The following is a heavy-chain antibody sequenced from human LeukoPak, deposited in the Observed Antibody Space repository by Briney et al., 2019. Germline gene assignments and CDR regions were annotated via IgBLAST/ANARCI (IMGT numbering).Heavy chain of an antibody. Sequence: ASVKVSCKASGYTFTSYGISWVRQAPGQGLEWMGWINTNTGNPTYAQGFTGRFVFSLDTSVSTAYLQISSLKAEDTAVYYCARWGGPHGVYRGGWWGLDWFDPWGRETLSPSPQ. D-gene: IGHD6-19*01. CDR1: GYTFTSYG. CDR3: ARWGGPHGVYRGGWWGLDWFDP. J-gene: IGHJ5*02. V-gene: IGHV7-4-1*02. CDR2: INTNTGNP.